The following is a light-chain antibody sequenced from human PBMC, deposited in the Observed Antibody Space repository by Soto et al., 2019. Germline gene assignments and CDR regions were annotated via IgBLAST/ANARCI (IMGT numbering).Light chain of an antibody. CDR2: GAS. Sequence: EIVLTQSPAALSLSPGERATLSCSASQSVSSYLAWYQQKPGQAPRLLIYGASARALGIPDRFSGSGSGTEFSFTVTSLQSEDFAVYYCQQYDQWPITFGQGTRLEIK. CDR3: QQYDQWPIT. CDR1: QSVSSY. V-gene: IGKV3-15*01. J-gene: IGKJ5*01.